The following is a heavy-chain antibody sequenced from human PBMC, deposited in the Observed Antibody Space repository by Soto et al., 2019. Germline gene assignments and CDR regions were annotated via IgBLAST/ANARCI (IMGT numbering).Heavy chain of an antibody. D-gene: IGHD6-19*01. CDR1: GGSISSYY. CDR3: ARHGRSSGWWTFEY. CDR2: IYYSGST. V-gene: IGHV4-59*08. Sequence: QVQLQESGPGLVKPSETLSLTCTVSGGSISSYYWSWIRQPPGKGLEWIGYIYYSGSTNYNPSLKGRVTISLDTSKNQFSRKLGSVTAADTAVYYCARHGRSSGWWTFEYWGQGTLVTVSS. J-gene: IGHJ4*02.